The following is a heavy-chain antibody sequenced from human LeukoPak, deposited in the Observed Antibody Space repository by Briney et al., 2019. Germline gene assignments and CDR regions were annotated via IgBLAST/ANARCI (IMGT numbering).Heavy chain of an antibody. CDR3: AADPTYYDFWSGLPLMDV. Sequence: GASVKVSCKASGFTFTSSAMQWVRQGRGQRLEWIGWIVVGSGNTNYAQKFQERVTITRDMSTSTAYMELSSLRSEDTAVYYCAADPTYYDFWSGLPLMDVWGKGTTVTVSA. V-gene: IGHV1-58*02. CDR2: IVVGSGNT. CDR1: GFTFTSSA. D-gene: IGHD3-3*01. J-gene: IGHJ6*04.